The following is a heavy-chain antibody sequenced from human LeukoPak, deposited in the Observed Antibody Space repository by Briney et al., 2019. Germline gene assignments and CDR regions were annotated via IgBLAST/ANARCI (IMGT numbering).Heavy chain of an antibody. J-gene: IGHJ4*02. Sequence: PGGSLRLSCAASGFTFSSYAMTWVRQAPGKGLEWVSAISGSGGNTYYADSVKGRFTISRDNSKNTLYLQMNSLRAEDTAVYYCAKARNAYHFGYWGQGTLVTVSS. D-gene: IGHD2-2*01. V-gene: IGHV3-23*01. CDR3: AKARNAYHFGY. CDR2: ISGSGGNT. CDR1: GFTFSSYA.